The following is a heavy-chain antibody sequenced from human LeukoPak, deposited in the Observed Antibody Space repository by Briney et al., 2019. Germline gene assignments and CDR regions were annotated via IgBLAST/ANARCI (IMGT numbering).Heavy chain of an antibody. D-gene: IGHD3-16*02. CDR3: AKDIRVWGSYRYPCLDY. V-gene: IGHV3-30*18. J-gene: IGHJ4*02. CDR2: ISYDGDNK. CDR1: GFSFSSYG. Sequence: SLTLSRAASGFSFSSYGMHWVRQAPGKGLEWVAVISYDGDNKYYADSVNGRFTISRDNSKNTLSLQMDSLRAEDTAVYYCAKDIRVWGSYRYPCLDYWGQGAMVTDSA.